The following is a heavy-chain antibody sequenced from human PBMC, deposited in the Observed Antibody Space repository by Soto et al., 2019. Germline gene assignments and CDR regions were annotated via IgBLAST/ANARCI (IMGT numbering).Heavy chain of an antibody. CDR3: ARGVGYGSGSYDYYYYGMDV. Sequence: SVNVSCKASGGTFSSYAISWVRQAPGQGLEWMGGIIPIFGTANYAQKFQGRVTVTADESTSTAYMELSSLRSEDTAVYYCARGVGYGSGSYDYYYYGMDVWGQGTTVTVSS. CDR2: IIPIFGTA. V-gene: IGHV1-69*13. J-gene: IGHJ6*02. CDR1: GGTFSSYA. D-gene: IGHD3-10*01.